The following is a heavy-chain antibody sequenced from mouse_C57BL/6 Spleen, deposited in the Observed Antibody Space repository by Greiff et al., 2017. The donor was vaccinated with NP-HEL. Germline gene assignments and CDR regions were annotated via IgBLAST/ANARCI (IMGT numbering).Heavy chain of an antibody. CDR3: AREEVAYSCFDD. CDR1: GYTFTNYW. CDR2: FYPGGGFI. Sequence: QVQLQQSGAEQVRPGTSVKMSCKASGYTFTNYWIGWVKQRPGHGLEWIGYFYPGGGFINYNEKFKDKAPLTADKSSSTAYMQFSRLTSEDSAIYCCAREEVAYSCFDDWGKGTPVTVSS. V-gene: IGHV1-63*01. J-gene: IGHJ1*03.